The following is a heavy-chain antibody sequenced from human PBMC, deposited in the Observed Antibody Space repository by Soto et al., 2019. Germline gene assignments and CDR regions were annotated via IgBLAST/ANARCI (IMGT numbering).Heavy chain of an antibody. V-gene: IGHV1-69*12. J-gene: IGHJ4*02. CDR2: IIPIFGTA. D-gene: IGHD2-15*01. CDR3: ASSPEGSCYSGVCYFDY. Sequence: QVQLVQSGAEVKKPGSSVKVSCKASGGTFSSYAISWVRQAPGQGLEWMGGIIPIFGTANYAQKFQGRVTITADESTSTAYMELSRLRSEDTAVYYCASSPEGSCYSGVCYFDYWGQGTLVTVSS. CDR1: GGTFSSYA.